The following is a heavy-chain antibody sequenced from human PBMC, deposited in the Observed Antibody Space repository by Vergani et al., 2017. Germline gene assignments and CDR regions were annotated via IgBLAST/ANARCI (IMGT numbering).Heavy chain of an antibody. CDR2: INHSGST. CDR3: ARGAVAVAGTRNWYFDL. D-gene: IGHD6-19*01. V-gene: IGHV4-34*01. Sequence: QVQLQQWGAGLLKPSETLSLTCAVYGGSFSGYYWSWIRQPPGKGLEWSGEINHSGSTNYNPSLKSGVTISVDRSKNQFSLKLSSVTAAATAVYYCARGAVAVAGTRNWYFDLWGRGTLVTVSS. J-gene: IGHJ2*01. CDR1: GGSFSGYY.